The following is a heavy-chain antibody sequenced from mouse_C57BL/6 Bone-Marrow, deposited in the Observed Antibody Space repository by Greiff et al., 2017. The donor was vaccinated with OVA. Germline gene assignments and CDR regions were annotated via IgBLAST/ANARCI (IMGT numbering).Heavy chain of an antibody. CDR1: GYTFTSYW. CDR3: ARPTTVPYYYAMDY. D-gene: IGHD1-1*01. J-gene: IGHJ4*01. Sequence: VQLQQPGAELVKPGASVKLSCKASGYTFTSYWMHWVKRRPGRGLEWIGRIDPNSGGTKYNEKFKSKATLTVDKPSSTAYMQLSSLTSEDSAVYYCARPTTVPYYYAMDYWGQGTSVTVSS. CDR2: IDPNSGGT. V-gene: IGHV1-72*01.